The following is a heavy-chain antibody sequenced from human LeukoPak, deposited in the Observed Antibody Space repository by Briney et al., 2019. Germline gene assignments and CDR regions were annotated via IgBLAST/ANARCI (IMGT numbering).Heavy chain of an antibody. CDR2: ISSSSSYI. D-gene: IGHD3-10*01. V-gene: IGHV3-21*01. Sequence: GGSLGLSCAASGFIFSNYEMNWVRQAPGKGLEWVSSISSSSSYIYYADSVKGRFTISRDNAKNSLYLQMNSLRAEDTAVYYCARDRGGSGSYYKGGFDYWGQGTLVTVSS. CDR1: GFIFSNYE. CDR3: ARDRGGSGSYYKGGFDY. J-gene: IGHJ4*02.